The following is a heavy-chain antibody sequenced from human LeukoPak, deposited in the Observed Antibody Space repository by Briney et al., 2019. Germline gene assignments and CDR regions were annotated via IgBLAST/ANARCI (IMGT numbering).Heavy chain of an antibody. V-gene: IGHV4-59*08. CDR2: MYDTGHT. J-gene: IGHJ4*02. CDR3: ARHPFATPFDY. Sequence: SETLSLTCSVSGGSISGYYWSWIRQPPGKGLQWIGYMYDTGHTMYNSTLKSRVTMSLDTSKNQFSLRLSSLTAAGTAVYYCARHPFATPFDYWGPGTLVTVSS. D-gene: IGHD2-15*01. CDR1: GGSISGYY.